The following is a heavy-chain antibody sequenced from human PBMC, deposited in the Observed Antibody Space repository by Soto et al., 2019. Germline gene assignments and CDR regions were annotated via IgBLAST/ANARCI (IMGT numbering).Heavy chain of an antibody. CDR1: GYTFTSYG. J-gene: IGHJ4*02. Sequence: QVQLLQSGAEVKKPGASVKVSCKASGYTFTSYGSSWVRQAPGQGLEWMGWISAYNGNTNYAQKLQGRVTMTTDTATSTAYMELRSLRSDDTAVYYCASSGYCSSTSCHFDYWGQGTLVTVSS. V-gene: IGHV1-18*01. CDR2: ISAYNGNT. D-gene: IGHD2-2*01. CDR3: ASSGYCSSTSCHFDY.